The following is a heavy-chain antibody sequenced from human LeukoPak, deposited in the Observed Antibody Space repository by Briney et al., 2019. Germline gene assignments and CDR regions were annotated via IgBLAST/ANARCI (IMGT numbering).Heavy chain of an antibody. J-gene: IGHJ4*02. V-gene: IGHV1-2*02. CDR2: INPNSGGT. D-gene: IGHD6-13*01. CDR3: ARDRWGGSWFFDY. CDR1: GYTFTGYY. Sequence: ASVKVSCKASGYTFTGYYMHWVRQAPGQGLEWMGWINPNSGGTNYAQKFQGRVTMTRDTSISTAYMELSRLRSDDTAVYYCARDRWGGSWFFDYWGQGTLVTVSS.